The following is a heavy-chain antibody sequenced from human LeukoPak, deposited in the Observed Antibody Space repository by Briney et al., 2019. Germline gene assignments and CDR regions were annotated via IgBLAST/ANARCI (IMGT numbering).Heavy chain of an antibody. V-gene: IGHV1-69*01. CDR2: IIPIFGTA. D-gene: IGHD6-19*01. CDR3: ARGPVTPASSGWYPRRDPSDKYYFDY. Sequence: GGSLRLSCAASGGTFSSYAISWVRQAPGQGLEWMGGIIPIFGTANYAQKFQGRVTITADESTSTAYMELSSLRSEDTAVYYCARGPVTPASSGWYPRRDPSDKYYFDYWGQGTLVTVSS. CDR1: GGTFSSYA. J-gene: IGHJ4*02.